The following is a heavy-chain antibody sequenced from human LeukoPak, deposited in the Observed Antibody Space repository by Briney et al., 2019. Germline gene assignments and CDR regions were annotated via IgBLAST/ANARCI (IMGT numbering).Heavy chain of an antibody. CDR1: GGSISSSNYY. CDR2: IYYNGAT. J-gene: IGHJ4*02. Sequence: SVTLSLTCTVSGGSISSSNYYWGWIRQPPGKGLEWIGTIYYNGATQYNPSLRSRVTISVDTSKNQFSLRLNSVTAADTAVYYCAIELRYCSSTSCRGNYWGQGTLVTVSS. V-gene: IGHV4-39*01. CDR3: AIELRYCSSTSCRGNY. D-gene: IGHD2-2*01.